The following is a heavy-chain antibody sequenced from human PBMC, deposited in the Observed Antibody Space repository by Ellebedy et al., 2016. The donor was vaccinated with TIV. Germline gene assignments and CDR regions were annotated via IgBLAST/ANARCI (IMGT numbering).Heavy chain of an antibody. J-gene: IGHJ4*02. CDR2: IKQDGSEK. V-gene: IGHV3-7*01. CDR1: GFTFTTYW. D-gene: IGHD6-19*01. CDR3: ARDQWLGRAYYFDY. Sequence: GGSLRLSCAASGFTFTTYWMSWVRQAPGKGLEWVANIKQDGSEKSYVDSVEGRFAISRDNAKNSMYLQMNSLRDEDTAVYYCARDQWLGRAYYFDYWGQGTLLTVSS.